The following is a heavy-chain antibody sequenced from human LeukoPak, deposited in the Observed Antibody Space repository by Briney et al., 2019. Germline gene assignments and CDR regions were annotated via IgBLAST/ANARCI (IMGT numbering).Heavy chain of an antibody. J-gene: IGHJ4*02. D-gene: IGHD6-13*01. CDR1: GFTVSSNY. V-gene: IGHV3-66*01. Sequence: GGSLRLSCAASGFTVSSNYMSWVRQAPGKGLEWVSVIYSGGSTYYADSVKGRFTISRDNSKNTLYLQMNSLRAEDTAVYYCARETSSSWYHGGFDYWGQGTLVTVSS. CDR2: IYSGGST. CDR3: ARETSSSWYHGGFDY.